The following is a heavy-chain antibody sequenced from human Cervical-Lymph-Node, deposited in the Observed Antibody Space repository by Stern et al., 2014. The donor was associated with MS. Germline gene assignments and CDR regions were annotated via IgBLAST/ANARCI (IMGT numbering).Heavy chain of an antibody. CDR3: ARSLAGVFDH. J-gene: IGHJ4*02. CDR1: GFSLNTSGVG. CDR2: IDWDDGK. V-gene: IGHV2-70*17. Sequence: QVTLRESGPALVKSTQTLTLTCTVSGFSLNTSGVGVAWIRQPQGKALEWLARIDWDDGKFYRTSVKTRLTLSKDTSKNQVVLVMTNMDPLDSATYYCARSLAGVFDHWGQGSLVTVSS.